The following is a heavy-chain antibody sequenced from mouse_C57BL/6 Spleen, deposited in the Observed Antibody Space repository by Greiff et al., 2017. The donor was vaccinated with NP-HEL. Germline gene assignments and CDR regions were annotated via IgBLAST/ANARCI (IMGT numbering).Heavy chain of an antibody. CDR2: ISYDGSN. J-gene: IGHJ4*01. CDR3: ARGYGSSGAMDY. Sequence: DVKLQESGPGLVKPSQSLSLTCSVTGYSITSGYYWNWIRQFPGNKLEWMGYISYDGSNNYNPSLKNRISITRDTSKNQFFLKLNSVTTEDTATYYCARGYGSSGAMDYWGQGTSVTVSS. V-gene: IGHV3-6*01. D-gene: IGHD1-1*01. CDR1: GYSITSGYY.